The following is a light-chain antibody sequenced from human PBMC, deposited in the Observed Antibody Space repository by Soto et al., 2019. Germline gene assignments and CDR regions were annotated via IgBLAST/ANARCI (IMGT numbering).Light chain of an antibody. CDR1: QSISSD. Sequence: AIRMTQSPSSLSASPGERVTITCRASQSISSDLAWYQQKPGQAPKLLIYAASTLQSGVPARFSGSGSGTDFTITIRCLQSEDFATYYWQQYYSYTLSFGGGTKVEIK. V-gene: IGKV1-8*01. J-gene: IGKJ4*01. CDR3: QQYYSYTLS. CDR2: AAS.